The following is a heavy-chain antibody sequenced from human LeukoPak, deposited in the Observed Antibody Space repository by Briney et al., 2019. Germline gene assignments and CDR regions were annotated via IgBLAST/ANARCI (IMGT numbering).Heavy chain of an antibody. J-gene: IGHJ3*02. CDR1: GGSISRYY. V-gene: IGHV4-59*01. Sequence: PSETLSLTCTVSGGSISRYYWSWIRQPPGKGLEWIGYIYYRGSTNYNPSLKSRVTISVDTSKNQFSLKLSSVAAADTAVYYCARAPDAFDIWGQGTMVTVSS. CDR2: IYYRGST. CDR3: ARAPDAFDI.